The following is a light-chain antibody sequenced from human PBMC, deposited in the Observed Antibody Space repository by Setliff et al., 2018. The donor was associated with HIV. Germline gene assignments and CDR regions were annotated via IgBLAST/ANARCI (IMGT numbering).Light chain of an antibody. CDR2: EVS. CDR1: SSDVGGYNY. J-gene: IGLJ1*01. Sequence: QSVLTQSPSASGSPGQSVTISCTGTSSDVGGYNYASWHQQHPGKAPKLMIYEVSKRPSGVPDRFSGPKSGNTASLTVSGLQAEDEADYYCSSYAGSSYVFGSGTKVTVL. V-gene: IGLV2-8*01. CDR3: SSYAGSSYV.